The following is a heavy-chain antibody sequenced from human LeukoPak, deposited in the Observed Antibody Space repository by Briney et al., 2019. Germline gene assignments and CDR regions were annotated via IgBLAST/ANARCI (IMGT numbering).Heavy chain of an antibody. V-gene: IGHV5-51*01. CDR2: VYPGDSDT. CDR1: GYSFTSYW. Sequence: GASLKISCKGSGYSFTSYWIGWVRRMPGKGLEWMGSVYPGDSDTRYSPSFQGQVTISADKSISTAYLQWSSLKASDTAMYYCARQRGGWELLRRAFDIWGQGTMVTVSS. CDR3: ARQRGGWELLRRAFDI. J-gene: IGHJ3*02. D-gene: IGHD1-26*01.